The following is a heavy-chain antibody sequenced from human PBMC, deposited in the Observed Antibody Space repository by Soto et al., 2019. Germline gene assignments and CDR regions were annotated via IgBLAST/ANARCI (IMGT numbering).Heavy chain of an antibody. D-gene: IGHD3-22*01. CDR2: IYYSGST. CDR3: ASTRRWLSFDS. J-gene: IGHJ4*02. V-gene: IGHV4-59*01. Sequence: SETLSLTCTVSGDSISTNYWSWIRQPPGKGLEWIGNIYYSGSTNYNPSLKSRVTISLDTSKNEFSLKLSSVTAADTAVYYCASTRRWLSFDSWGPGTLVTVSS. CDR1: GDSISTNY.